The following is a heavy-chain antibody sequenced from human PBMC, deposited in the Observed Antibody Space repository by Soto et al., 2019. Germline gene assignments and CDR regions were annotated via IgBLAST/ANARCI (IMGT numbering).Heavy chain of an antibody. CDR3: ARSEATVLDS. CDR2: THPSGRT. CDR1: GGSMSSSNW. V-gene: IGHV4-4*02. J-gene: IGHJ4*02. Sequence: QVQLQESGPGLVKPSGTLSLTCTVSGGSMSSSNWWNWVRQSPGMGLEWLGETHPSGRTNYSPSLKSRVTISVDKSKNQFSLQLTSVTAADTAVYYCARSEATVLDSWGQGTLVTVSS. D-gene: IGHD4-17*01.